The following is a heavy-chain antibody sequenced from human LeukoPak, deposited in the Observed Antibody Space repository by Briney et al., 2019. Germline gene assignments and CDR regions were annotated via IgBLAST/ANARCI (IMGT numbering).Heavy chain of an antibody. CDR3: ARVGGFKSPLNY. CDR2: IKQDGSEK. J-gene: IGHJ4*02. Sequence: GGSLRLSCAASGFTFTSYWMSWVRQSPGKGLEWVANIKQDGSEKYYVDSLKGRITISRDNAKNSVFLQMNSLRAEDTAVYFCARVGGFKSPLNYWGQGTLVTVSS. CDR1: GFTFTSYW. V-gene: IGHV3-7*01.